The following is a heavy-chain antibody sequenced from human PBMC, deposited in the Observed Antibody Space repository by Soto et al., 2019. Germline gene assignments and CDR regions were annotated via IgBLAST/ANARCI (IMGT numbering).Heavy chain of an antibody. D-gene: IGHD2-15*01. J-gene: IGHJ5*02. CDR3: ARINRRVARLRNCFDP. Sequence: LLNRYRKSAVYGFTIYHIGCGLQTKEKGLEWMGWMNPNSGNTGYAQKSQGRVTMTRNTSISTAYMELSSLRSEDTAVYYFARINRRVARLRNCFDPWGKGTLVTVSS. CDR1: VYGFTIYH. V-gene: IGHV1-8*01. CDR2: MNPNSGNT.